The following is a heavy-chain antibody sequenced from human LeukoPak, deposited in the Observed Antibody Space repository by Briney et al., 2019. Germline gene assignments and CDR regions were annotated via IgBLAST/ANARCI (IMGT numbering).Heavy chain of an antibody. CDR3: AKGISRGSSSWIVVVILELFDY. J-gene: IGHJ4*02. CDR1: GFTFSSYA. CDR2: ISGSGGST. V-gene: IGHV3-23*01. D-gene: IGHD3-22*01. Sequence: GGSLRLSCAASGFTFSSYAMSWVRQAPGKGLEWVSAISGSGGSTYYADSVKGRFTISRDNSKNTLYLQMNGLRAEDTAVYYCAKGISRGSSSWIVVVILELFDYWGQGTLVTVSS.